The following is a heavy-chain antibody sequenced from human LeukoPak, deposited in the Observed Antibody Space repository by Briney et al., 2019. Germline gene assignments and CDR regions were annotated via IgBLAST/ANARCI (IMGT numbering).Heavy chain of an antibody. CDR2: ISGSGGST. D-gene: IGHD6-19*01. CDR1: GFTFSSYG. V-gene: IGHV3-23*01. Sequence: GGTLRLSCAASGFTFSSYGMSWVRQAPGKGLEWVSAISGSGGSTYYADSVKGRFTISRDNAKNSLYLQMNSLRAEDTALYYCAKDRNSYSSGWYVGFFDYWGQGTLVTVSS. CDR3: AKDRNSYSSGWYVGFFDY. J-gene: IGHJ4*02.